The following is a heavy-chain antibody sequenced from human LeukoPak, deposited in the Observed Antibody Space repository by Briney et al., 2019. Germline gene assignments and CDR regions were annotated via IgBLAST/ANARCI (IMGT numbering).Heavy chain of an antibody. CDR3: ASSTGGFGGFVFEY. Sequence: SETLSLTCTVSGGSISSSSYYWGWIRQPPGKGLEWIGSIYYSGSTYYNPSLKSRVTISVDTSKNQFSLKLSSVTAADTAVYYCASSTGGFGGFVFEYWGQGTLVTVSS. CDR1: GGSISSSSYY. V-gene: IGHV4-39*01. D-gene: IGHD3-10*01. CDR2: IYYSGST. J-gene: IGHJ4*02.